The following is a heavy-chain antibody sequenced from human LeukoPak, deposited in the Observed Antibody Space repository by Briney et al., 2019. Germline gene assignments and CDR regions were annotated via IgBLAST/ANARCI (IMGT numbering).Heavy chain of an antibody. CDR3: ATDQRWELPLNY. J-gene: IGHJ4*02. D-gene: IGHD2-15*01. Sequence: GGSLGLSCAASGFTFSYAWMNWVRQAPGKGLEWVCRIKSKTDGGTTDYAATVKGRFTISRDDSKDTLYLQMNSLKSEDTAVYYCATDQRWELPLNYWGQGTLVTVSS. V-gene: IGHV3-15*01. CDR1: GFTFSYAW. CDR2: IKSKTDGGTT.